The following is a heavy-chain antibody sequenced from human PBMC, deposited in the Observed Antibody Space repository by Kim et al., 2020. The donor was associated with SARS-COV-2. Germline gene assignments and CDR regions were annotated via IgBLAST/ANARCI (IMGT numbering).Heavy chain of an antibody. CDR3: ARDIDGYSREIDY. Sequence: GGSLRLSCAASGFTFSSYSMNWVRQAPGKGLEWVSSISSSSSYIYYADSVKGRFTISRDNAKNSLYLQMNSLRAEDTAVYYCARDIDGYSREIDYWGQGTLVTVSS. J-gene: IGHJ4*02. V-gene: IGHV3-21*01. D-gene: IGHD6-13*01. CDR1: GFTFSSYS. CDR2: ISSSSSYI.